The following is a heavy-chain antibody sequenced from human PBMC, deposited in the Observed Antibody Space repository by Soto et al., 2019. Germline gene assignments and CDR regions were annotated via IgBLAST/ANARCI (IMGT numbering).Heavy chain of an antibody. V-gene: IGHV3-23*01. J-gene: IGHJ6*02. D-gene: IGHD3-10*01. CDR3: AKELIYGSGSWYGMDV. CDR2: ISGSGGST. CDR1: GITFSSYA. Sequence: QSGGSLRLSCAASGITFSSYAMSWVRQAPGKGLEWVSAISGSGGSTYYADSVKGRFTISRDNSKNTLYLQMNSLRAEDTAVYYCAKELIYGSGSWYGMDVWGQGTTVTVSS.